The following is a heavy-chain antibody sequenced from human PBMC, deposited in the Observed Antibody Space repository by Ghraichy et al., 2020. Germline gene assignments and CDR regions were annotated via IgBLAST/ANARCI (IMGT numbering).Heavy chain of an antibody. V-gene: IGHV4-59*08. CDR2: IYYSGST. Sequence: SETQSLTCTVSRGSISSYSWSWIRQPPGKGLEWIGYIYYSGSTNYSPSLKSRVTISVDTSKNQFSLKLSSVTAADTAVYYCARAGLGGSWVDYWGQGTLVTVSS. CDR1: RGSISSYS. CDR3: ARAGLGGSWVDY. J-gene: IGHJ4*02. D-gene: IGHD1-26*01.